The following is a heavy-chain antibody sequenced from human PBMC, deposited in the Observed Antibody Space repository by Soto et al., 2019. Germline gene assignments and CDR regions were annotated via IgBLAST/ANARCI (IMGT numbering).Heavy chain of an antibody. Sequence: DVQLLESGGHLVQTGGSLRLSCAASGFTFSTYTMNWVRQAPGKGLEWVSGINAPGSPTYYAASVKGRFTVSRDNSKKMLFLQMNSLRDEDTAVYYCAKARHPAGIWTCDSWGPGTLVTFSS. CDR3: AKARHPAGIWTCDS. V-gene: IGHV3-23*01. D-gene: IGHD6-13*01. CDR1: GFTFSTYT. J-gene: IGHJ4*02. CDR2: INAPGSPT.